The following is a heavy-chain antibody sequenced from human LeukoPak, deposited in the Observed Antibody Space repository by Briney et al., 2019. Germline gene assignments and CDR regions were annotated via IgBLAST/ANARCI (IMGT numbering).Heavy chain of an antibody. D-gene: IGHD1-26*01. J-gene: IGHJ4*02. CDR2: ITASGTAM. CDR1: GFTSVNYA. V-gene: IGHV3-48*02. CDR3: ASSGSYRFDY. Sequence: PGGSLRLSCAATGFTSVNYAMNWVRQAPGKGLEWVSHITASGTAMFYADSVKGRFTISRDNAKNSLYLQMNSLRDEDTAVYYCASSGSYRFDYWGQGTLVTVSS.